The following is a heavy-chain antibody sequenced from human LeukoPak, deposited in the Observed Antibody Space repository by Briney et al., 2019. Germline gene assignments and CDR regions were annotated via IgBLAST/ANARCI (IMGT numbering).Heavy chain of an antibody. D-gene: IGHD5-24*01. Sequence: GESLKISCKGSGYNFTTYWIGWVRQMPGKGLECVGIIYPGDSDTRYSPSFQGQVTISADKSISTAYLQWSSLKASDTAMYYCARQRDGCNSVDYWGQGTLVTVSS. CDR1: GYNFTTYW. CDR3: ARQRDGCNSVDY. V-gene: IGHV5-51*01. CDR2: IYPGDSDT. J-gene: IGHJ4*02.